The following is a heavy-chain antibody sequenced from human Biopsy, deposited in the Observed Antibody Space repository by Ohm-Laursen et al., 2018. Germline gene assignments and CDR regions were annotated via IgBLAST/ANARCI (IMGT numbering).Heavy chain of an antibody. J-gene: IGHJ6*02. CDR3: ARERPPTTVTYISYYYYGMDV. D-gene: IGHD4-17*01. CDR1: GFTFNNYG. Sequence: SLRLSCTPSGFTFNNYGMHWVRQTPGKGMAWVAVTWYDGNNKYYADSVKGRFTISRDNSKNTLYLQMNSLRVEDTAVYYCARERPPTTVTYISYYYYGMDVWGRGTAVTVSS. V-gene: IGHV3-33*01. CDR2: TWYDGNNK.